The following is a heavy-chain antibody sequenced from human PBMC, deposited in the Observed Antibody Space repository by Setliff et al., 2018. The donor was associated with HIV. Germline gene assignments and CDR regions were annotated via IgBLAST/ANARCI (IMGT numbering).Heavy chain of an antibody. V-gene: IGHV1-8*02. CDR2: MNPNSGNT. J-gene: IGHJ4*02. Sequence: ASVKVSCKASGYTFTSYDINWVRQATGQGLEWMGWMNPNSGNTGYAQKFQGRVTMTRNTSISTAYMELSSLRSEDTAVYYCARDPVSDNSARPYYFDYWGQGTLVT. CDR3: ARDPVSDNSARPYYFDY. CDR1: GYTFTSYD. D-gene: IGHD2-21*01.